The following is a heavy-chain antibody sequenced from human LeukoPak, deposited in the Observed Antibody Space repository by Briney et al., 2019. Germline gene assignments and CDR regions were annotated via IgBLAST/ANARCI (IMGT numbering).Heavy chain of an antibody. CDR3: ARDSWYDSSGYYSSPLDY. Sequence: GGSLRLSCAASGFTFSSYWMNWVRQAPGKGLVWVSRINSDGSSTSYADSVKGRFTISRDNAKNTLYLQMNSLRAEDTAVYYCARDSWYDSSGYYSSPLDYWGQGTLVTVSS. CDR2: INSDGSST. V-gene: IGHV3-74*01. D-gene: IGHD3-22*01. CDR1: GFTFSSYW. J-gene: IGHJ4*02.